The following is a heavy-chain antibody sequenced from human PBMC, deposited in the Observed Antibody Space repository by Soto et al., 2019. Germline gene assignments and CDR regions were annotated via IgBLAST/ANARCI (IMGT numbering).Heavy chain of an antibody. J-gene: IGHJ5*02. CDR3: ARDVESYYDFWSGQIPPGRKINWFDP. CDR2: IYYSGST. V-gene: IGHV4-31*03. D-gene: IGHD3-3*01. Sequence: SETLSLTCTVSVGSISSGGYYWSWIRQHPGKGLEWIGYIYYSGSTYYNPSLKSRVTISVDTSKNQFSLKLGSVTAADTAVYYCARDVESYYDFWSGQIPPGRKINWFDPWGQGTLVTVSS. CDR1: VGSISSGGYY.